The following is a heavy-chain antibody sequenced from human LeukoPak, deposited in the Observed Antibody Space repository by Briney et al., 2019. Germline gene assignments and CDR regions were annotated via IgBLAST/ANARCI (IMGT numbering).Heavy chain of an antibody. J-gene: IGHJ4*02. Sequence: SETLSLTCTVSGGSISSSSYYWGWIRQPPGKGLEWIGSIYYSGSTYYNPSLKSRVTISVDTSKNQFSLKLSSVTAADTAVYYCAGVDTAMVKWFGIYYFDYWGQGTLVTVSS. CDR1: GGSISSSSYY. D-gene: IGHD5-18*01. CDR3: AGVDTAMVKWFGIYYFDY. V-gene: IGHV4-39*01. CDR2: IYYSGST.